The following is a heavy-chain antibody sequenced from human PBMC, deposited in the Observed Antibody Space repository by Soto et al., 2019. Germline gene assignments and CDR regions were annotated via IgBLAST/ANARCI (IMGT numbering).Heavy chain of an antibody. J-gene: IGHJ6*02. D-gene: IGHD3-3*01. Sequence: ASVKVSCKASGHSFTAYYMHWVRQAPGQGLEWMGWINPNSGGTKYAQRFQGRVTMTRNTSSRTVYMELSGLRSDDTAVYYCARALIRFLDWLPENYYYGMDVWGQGTKVTVSS. CDR1: GHSFTAYY. CDR3: ARALIRFLDWLPENYYYGMDV. CDR2: INPNSGGT. V-gene: IGHV1-2*02.